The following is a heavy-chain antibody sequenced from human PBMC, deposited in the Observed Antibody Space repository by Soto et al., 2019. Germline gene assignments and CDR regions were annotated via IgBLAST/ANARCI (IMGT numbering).Heavy chain of an antibody. V-gene: IGHV1-69*12. Sequence: QVQLEQAGAEVKKPGSSVKVSCKASGGTFRTSAISWVRQAPGQGLEWMGGIMPIFRTPDYAPKFQGRVIITADEFTGTAYMELSGLRSDDTAVYYCARDKDRPQLGGNYYYILDVWGQGTTITVSS. CDR1: GGTFRTSA. D-gene: IGHD3-3*02. CDR3: ARDKDRPQLGGNYYYILDV. CDR2: IMPIFRTP. J-gene: IGHJ6*02.